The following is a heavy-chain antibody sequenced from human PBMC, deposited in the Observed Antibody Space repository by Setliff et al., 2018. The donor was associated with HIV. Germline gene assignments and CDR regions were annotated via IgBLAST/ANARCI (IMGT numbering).Heavy chain of an antibody. CDR3: ARAEFLGPESDFDI. D-gene: IGHD3-10*01. CDR1: GGTFNNYG. J-gene: IGHJ3*02. V-gene: IGHV1-2*02. CDR2: VNPNTGGT. Sequence: ASVKVSCKASGGTFNNYGIDWVRQAPGQGLEWVGWVNPNTGGTVYAQKFQGRVTMTRDTSISTAYMELSSLGFDDTAIYYCARAEFLGPESDFDIWGQGTMVTVSS.